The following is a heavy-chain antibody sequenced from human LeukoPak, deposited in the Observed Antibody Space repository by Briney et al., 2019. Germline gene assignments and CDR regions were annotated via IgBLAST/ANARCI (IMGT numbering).Heavy chain of an antibody. CDR2: MNPNSGNT. Sequence: ASVKVSCKASGYTFTSDDINWVRQATGQGLEWMGWMNPNSGNTGYAQKFQGGVTMTRNIATSTAYMELSSLRSEDTAVYYCARKTYYDILTGYYPAFDIWGQGTVVTVSS. CDR3: ARKTYYDILTGYYPAFDI. V-gene: IGHV1-8*01. D-gene: IGHD3-9*01. CDR1: GYTFTSDD. J-gene: IGHJ3*02.